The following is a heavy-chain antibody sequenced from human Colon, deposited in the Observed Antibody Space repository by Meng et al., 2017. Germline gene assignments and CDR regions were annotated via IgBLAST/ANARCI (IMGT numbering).Heavy chain of an antibody. CDR3: AKVSGPFKSDYWTYDSFQI. V-gene: IGHV3-23*01. Sequence: GGSLRLSCTASGFAFTNYAMSWVRQTPSKGLEWVSAIGGGDRGSNPAYRYDADSVKGRCTISRDDSKNTLYLELNSLGVEDTAVYYCAKVSGPFKSDYWTYDSFQIWGQGTVVTVSS. J-gene: IGHJ3*02. D-gene: IGHD5-12*01. CDR2: IGGGDRGSNPAYR. CDR1: GFAFTNYA.